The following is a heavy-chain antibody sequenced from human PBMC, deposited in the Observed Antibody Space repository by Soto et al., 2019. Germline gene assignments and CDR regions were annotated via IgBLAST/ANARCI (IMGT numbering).Heavy chain of an antibody. CDR3: AIQDCTNDVCLEAAVTVGGALES. CDR2: ISSDGTTT. D-gene: IGHD2-8*01. V-gene: IGHV3-74*01. Sequence: EVQLVQSGGGLAQPGKSLRLSCAASGFTFRKFWMHWVRQVPGKGPVWVSYISSDGTTTSYADSVKGRFTISRDKANDTLYLQMDSLRAEDTAVYYCAIQDCTNDVCLEAAVTVGGALESWGQGTLVTVSS. J-gene: IGHJ1*01. CDR1: GFTFRKFW.